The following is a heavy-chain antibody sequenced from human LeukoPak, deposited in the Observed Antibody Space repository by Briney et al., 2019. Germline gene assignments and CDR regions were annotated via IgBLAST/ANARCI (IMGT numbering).Heavy chain of an antibody. V-gene: IGHV1-69*05. D-gene: IGHD1-26*01. CDR2: IISIFGTA. CDR1: GGTFSSYA. CDR3: ASQRGPVIYSGSPGAFDI. J-gene: IGHJ3*02. Sequence: GASVKVSCKASGGTFSSYAISWVRQAPGQGLEWMGGIISIFGTANYAQKFQGRVTITTDESTSTAYMELSSLRSEDAAVYYCASQRGPVIYSGSPGAFDIRGQGTMVTVSS.